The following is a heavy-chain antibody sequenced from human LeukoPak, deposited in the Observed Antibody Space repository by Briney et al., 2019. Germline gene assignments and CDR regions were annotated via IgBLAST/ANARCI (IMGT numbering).Heavy chain of an antibody. J-gene: IGHJ6*03. CDR3: ARSIAAAGTTAYYYYYYMDV. CDR2: IYTSGST. D-gene: IGHD6-13*01. CDR1: GGSISSGSYY. V-gene: IGHV4-61*02. Sequence: SETLSLTCTVSGGSISSGSYYWSWIRQPAGKGLEWIGRIYTSGSTNYNPSLKSRVTISVDTSKNQFSLKLSSVTAADTAVYYCARSIAAAGTTAYYYYYYMDVWGKGTTVTVSS.